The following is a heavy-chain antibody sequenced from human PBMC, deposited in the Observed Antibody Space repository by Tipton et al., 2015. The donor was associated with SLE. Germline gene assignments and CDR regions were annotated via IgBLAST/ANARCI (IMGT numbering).Heavy chain of an antibody. J-gene: IGHJ6*03. V-gene: IGHV1-18*01. D-gene: IGHD2-2*01. CDR1: GYTFPNYG. CDR3: ARAIVVVPGHYYMDV. CDR2: ISAYNGNT. Sequence: QSGAEVKKPGASVKVSCKASGYTFPNYGISWVRQSPGHGLEWMGWISAYNGNTNYAQKLQGRVTMTTDTSTSTAYMELRSLRSDDTAVYYCARAIVVVPGHYYMDVWGKGTTVTISS.